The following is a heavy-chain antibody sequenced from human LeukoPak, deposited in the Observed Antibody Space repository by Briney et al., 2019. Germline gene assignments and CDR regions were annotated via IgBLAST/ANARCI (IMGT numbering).Heavy chain of an antibody. CDR2: INPNSGVT. D-gene: IGHD3-22*01. Sequence: ASVKVSCKASGYTFTGYYIHWVRQAPGQGLEWMGWINPNSGVTNYAQKFQGRVTMTRDTSISTAYMELSSLRSEDTAVYYCARGRKSLDSRRIRRYYFDYWGQGTLVTVSS. CDR3: ARGRKSLDSRRIRRYYFDY. J-gene: IGHJ4*02. V-gene: IGHV1-2*02. CDR1: GYTFTGYY.